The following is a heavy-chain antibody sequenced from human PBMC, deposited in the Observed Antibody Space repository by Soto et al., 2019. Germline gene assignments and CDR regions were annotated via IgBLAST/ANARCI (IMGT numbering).Heavy chain of an antibody. V-gene: IGHV3-23*01. Sequence: EVQLLESGGGLVQPGESLRLSCAASGFTFSSYAMSWVRQAPGKGLEWVSVISGSDDSTYYADSVKGRFTISRDNSKNKLYLQMNSLRAEDTAVYYCAKRSSSSTFDYWGQGTLVTVSS. J-gene: IGHJ4*02. CDR2: ISGSDDST. CDR1: GFTFSSYA. D-gene: IGHD6-6*01. CDR3: AKRSSSSTFDY.